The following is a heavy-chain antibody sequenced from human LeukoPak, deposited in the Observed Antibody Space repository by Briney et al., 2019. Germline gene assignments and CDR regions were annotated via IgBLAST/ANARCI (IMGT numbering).Heavy chain of an antibody. CDR2: THHSGAT. CDR1: GVSITSNY. Sequence: ASETLSLTCSVSGVSITSNYWSWIRQPPGKGLEWLGYTHHSGATSYNPSLKSRSTKSLDTSNNQFSLKLSSVTAADTAVYYCARSSGHSYGDFDYWGQGNLVTVSS. CDR3: ARSSGHSYGDFDY. V-gene: IGHV4-59*01. J-gene: IGHJ4*02. D-gene: IGHD5-18*01.